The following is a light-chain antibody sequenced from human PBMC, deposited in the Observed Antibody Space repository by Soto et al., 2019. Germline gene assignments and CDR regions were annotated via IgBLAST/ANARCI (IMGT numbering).Light chain of an antibody. J-gene: IGKJ5*01. CDR1: ESISRH. Sequence: DIQMTQSPSSLSASVGDRVTITCRASESISRHLNWYQQKPGKAPKLLIYAASSLQNGVPSRFSGSGSGTDFTLTISNMQHEDFATYYCQQSYSTLSITFGQGTRLEIK. CDR3: QQSYSTLSIT. CDR2: AAS. V-gene: IGKV1-39*01.